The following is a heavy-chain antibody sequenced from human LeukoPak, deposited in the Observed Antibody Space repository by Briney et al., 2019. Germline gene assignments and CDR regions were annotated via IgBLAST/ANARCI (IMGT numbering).Heavy chain of an antibody. D-gene: IGHD1-14*01. V-gene: IGHV3-74*01. J-gene: IGHJ4*02. CDR1: GFTFSSYW. Sequence: TGGSLRLSCADSGFTFSSYWMHWVCQAPGKGLVWISRINSDGSTTNYADSVKGRFTISRDNAKNTLYLQMNSLRAEDTAMYYCARGSAVTGVHWGQGTLVTVSS. CDR3: ARGSAVTGVH. CDR2: INSDGSTT.